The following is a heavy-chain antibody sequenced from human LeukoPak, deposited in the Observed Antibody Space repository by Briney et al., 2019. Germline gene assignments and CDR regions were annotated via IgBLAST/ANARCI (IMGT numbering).Heavy chain of an antibody. D-gene: IGHD3-9*01. CDR2: IYYSGST. V-gene: IGHV4-39*07. J-gene: IGHJ6*02. Sequence: SETLSLTCTVSGGSISSSSYYWGWIRQPPGKGLEWIGSIYYSGSTYYNPSLKSRVTISVDTSMNQFSLKLSSVTAADTAVYYCARDLRYFDWSYYYYGMDVWGQGTTVTVSS. CDR3: ARDLRYFDWSYYYYGMDV. CDR1: GGSISSSSYY.